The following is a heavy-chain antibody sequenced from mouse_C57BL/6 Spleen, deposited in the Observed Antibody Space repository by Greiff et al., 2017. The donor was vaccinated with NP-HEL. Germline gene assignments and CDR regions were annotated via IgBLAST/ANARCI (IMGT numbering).Heavy chain of an antibody. CDR1: GFSLTSYG. J-gene: IGHJ1*03. Sequence: QVQLKESGPGLVAPSQCLSITCTVSGFSLTSYGVHWVRQPPGKGLEWLVVIWSDGSTTYNSALKSRLSISKDNSKSQVFLKMNSLQTDDTAMYYCARHNYYGSSYGYFDVWGTGTTVTVSS. V-gene: IGHV2-6-1*01. D-gene: IGHD1-1*01. CDR2: IWSDGST. CDR3: ARHNYYGSSYGYFDV.